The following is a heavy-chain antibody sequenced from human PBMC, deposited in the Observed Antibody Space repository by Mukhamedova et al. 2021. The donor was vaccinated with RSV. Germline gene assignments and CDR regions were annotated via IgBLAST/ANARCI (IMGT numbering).Heavy chain of an antibody. J-gene: IGHJ3*01. Sequence: GFTFGDYSMHWVRQVPGKGLEWXSAIXWDGRDTYHADSVRGRFTISRDNNKDSLWLQXIGLRTEXXXLXYCAKDRGGYNRSGDAF. V-gene: IGHV3-43*01. CDR1: GFTFGDYS. CDR3: AKDRGGYNRSGDAF. D-gene: IGHD5-24*01. CDR2: IXWDGRDT.